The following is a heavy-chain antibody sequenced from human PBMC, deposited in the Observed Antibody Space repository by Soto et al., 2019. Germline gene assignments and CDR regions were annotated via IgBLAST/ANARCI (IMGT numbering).Heavy chain of an antibody. V-gene: IGHV4-31*03. D-gene: IGHD6-19*01. CDR1: GGSISSGGYY. J-gene: IGHJ4*02. Sequence: QVQLQESGPGLVKPSQTLSLTCTVSGGSISSGGYYWSWIRQHPGKGLEWIGYIYYSGSTYYNPSLKSRXXIXVVXSKNQFSLKLSSVTAADTAVYYCARVIAVAGGFDYWGQGTLVTVSS. CDR3: ARVIAVAGGFDY. CDR2: IYYSGST.